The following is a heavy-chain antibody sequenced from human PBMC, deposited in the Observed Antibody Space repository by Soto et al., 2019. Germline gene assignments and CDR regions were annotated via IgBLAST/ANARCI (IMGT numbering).Heavy chain of an antibody. D-gene: IGHD1-26*01. CDR3: AREGAGATISAAFDI. J-gene: IGHJ3*02. CDR2: INPSGGST. CDR1: GYTFTSYY. V-gene: IGHV1-46*01. Sequence: ASVKVSCKASGYTFTSYYMHWVRQAPGQGLEWMGIINPSGGSTSYAQKFQGRVTMTRDTSTSTAYMELSSLRSEDTAVYYCAREGAGATISAAFDIWGQGTMVTVSS.